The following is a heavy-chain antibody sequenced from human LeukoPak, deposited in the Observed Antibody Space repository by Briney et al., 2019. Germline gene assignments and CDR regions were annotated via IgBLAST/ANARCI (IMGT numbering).Heavy chain of an antibody. CDR2: INHSGST. J-gene: IGHJ6*03. CDR3: ARQVPRVYYYMDV. Sequence: SETLSLTCAVYGGSFSGYYWSWIRQPPGKGLEWIGEINHSGSTYYNPSLKSRVTISVDTSKNQFSLKLSSVTAADTAVYYCARQVPRVYYYMDVWGKGTTVTISS. V-gene: IGHV4-34*01. CDR1: GGSFSGYY.